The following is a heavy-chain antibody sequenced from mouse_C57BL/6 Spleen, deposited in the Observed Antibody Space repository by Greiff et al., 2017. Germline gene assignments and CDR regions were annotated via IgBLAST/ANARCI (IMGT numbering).Heavy chain of an antibody. CDR1: GYTFTSYW. J-gene: IGHJ2*01. V-gene: IGHV1-69*01. D-gene: IGHD2-5*01. CDR3: AKGYSNYVGYFDY. CDR2: IDPSDSYT. Sequence: QVQLKQPGAELVMPGASVKLSCKASGYTFTSYWMHWVKQRPGQGLEWIGEIDPSDSYTNYNQKFKGKSTLTVDKSSSTAYMQLSSLTSEDSAVYYCAKGYSNYVGYFDYWGQGTTLTVSS.